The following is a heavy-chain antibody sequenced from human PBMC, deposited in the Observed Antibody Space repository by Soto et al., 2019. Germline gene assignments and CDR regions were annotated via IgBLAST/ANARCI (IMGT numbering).Heavy chain of an antibody. V-gene: IGHV2-5*02. CDR1: GFSLSTTGMG. Sequence: QITLKESGPTLVKPTQTLTLTCTFSGFSLSTTGMGVGWIRQPPGKALEWLALIYWDDDKHYSPSLKNRLTITQDPSKTQVVLKMTHMDPVDTATYYCARRMVRGVYYFDYWGQGILVTVSS. D-gene: IGHD3-10*01. CDR2: IYWDDDK. J-gene: IGHJ4*02. CDR3: ARRMVRGVYYFDY.